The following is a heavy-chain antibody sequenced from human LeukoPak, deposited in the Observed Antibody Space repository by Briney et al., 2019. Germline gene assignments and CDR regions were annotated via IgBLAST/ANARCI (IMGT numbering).Heavy chain of an antibody. Sequence: ASVKVSCKASGYTFTSYAMNWVRQAPGQGLEWMGWINPNSGGTNYAQKFQGRVTMTRDTSISTAYMELSRLRSDDTAVYYCARDKASSVVTAMEDYYYYMDVWGKGTTVTISS. CDR3: ARDKASSVVTAMEDYYYYMDV. J-gene: IGHJ6*03. CDR2: INPNSGGT. V-gene: IGHV1-2*02. D-gene: IGHD2-21*02. CDR1: GYTFTSYA.